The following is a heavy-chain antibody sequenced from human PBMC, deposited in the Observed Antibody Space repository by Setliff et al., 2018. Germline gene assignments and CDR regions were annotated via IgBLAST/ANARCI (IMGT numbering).Heavy chain of an antibody. CDR1: GGTFSSYA. CDR2: IIPIFGTA. J-gene: IGHJ5*02. D-gene: IGHD2-15*01. Sequence: SVKVSCKASGGTFSSYAISWVRQAPGQGLEWMGGIIPIFGTANYAQKFQGRVTITTDESTSTAYMELSSLRSDDTAVYYCARGHCSSGECPNYFDPWGQGTQVTVSS. V-gene: IGHV1-69*05. CDR3: ARGHCSSGECPNYFDP.